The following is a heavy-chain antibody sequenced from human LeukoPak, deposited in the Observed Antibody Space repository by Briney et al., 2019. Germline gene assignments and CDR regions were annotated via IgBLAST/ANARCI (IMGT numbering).Heavy chain of an antibody. CDR1: GGTFSNYA. CDR2: IIPIFGTA. D-gene: IGHD2-2*01. V-gene: IGHV1-69*06. J-gene: IGHJ5*02. Sequence: SVKVSCKASGGTFSNYAISWVRQAPGQGLEWMGRIIPIFGTANYAQKFQGRVTITADKSTSTAYMELSSLRSEDTAVYYCARDLALYCSSTSCYYWFDPWGQGTLVTVSS. CDR3: ARDLALYCSSTSCYYWFDP.